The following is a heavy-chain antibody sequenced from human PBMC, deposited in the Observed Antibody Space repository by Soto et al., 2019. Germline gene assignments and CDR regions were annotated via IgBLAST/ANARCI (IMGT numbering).Heavy chain of an antibody. CDR2: ISAYNGNT. J-gene: IGHJ6*02. CDR1: GYTFTSYG. CDR3: ARAGSYDFWSGSTPWYYGMDV. D-gene: IGHD3-3*01. V-gene: IGHV1-18*04. Sequence: ASVKVSCRAYGYTFTSYGISRVRQAPGQGLEWMGWISAYNGNTNYAQKLQGRVTMTTDTSTSTAYMELRSLRSDDTAVYYCARAGSYDFWSGSTPWYYGMDVWGQGTTVTVSS.